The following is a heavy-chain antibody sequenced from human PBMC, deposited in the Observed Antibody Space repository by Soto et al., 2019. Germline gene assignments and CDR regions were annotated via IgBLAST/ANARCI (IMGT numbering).Heavy chain of an antibody. J-gene: IGHJ4*02. V-gene: IGHV3-15*01. CDR1: GFTFSNAW. Sequence: EVQLVESGGGLVKPGGSLRLSCAASGFTFSNAWMSWVRQAPGKGLEWVGRIKSKTDGGTTDYAAPVKGRFTISRDNSKNTLYLQMNSLTPEDTAVYYCARGEWELLGRGQGTLVIVSS. CDR3: ARGEWELLG. D-gene: IGHD1-26*01. CDR2: IKSKTDGGTT.